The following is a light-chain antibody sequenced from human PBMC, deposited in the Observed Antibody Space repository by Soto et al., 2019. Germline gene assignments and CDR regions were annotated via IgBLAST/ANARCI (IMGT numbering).Light chain of an antibody. CDR2: DAS. CDR1: QNINTN. J-gene: IGKJ1*01. Sequence: EIVLTQAPVTLSLSPGEGATLSCKASQNINTNLGWYQQKPGQAPRLLIYDASLRATGIPARFTGSGSGTDFSLTINSLEPEDFAVYYCQQRGNWPRTWAFGQGTKVEV. V-gene: IGKV3-11*01. CDR3: QQRGNWPRTWA.